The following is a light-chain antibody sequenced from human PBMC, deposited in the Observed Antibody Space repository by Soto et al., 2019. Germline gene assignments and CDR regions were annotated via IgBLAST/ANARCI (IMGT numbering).Light chain of an antibody. V-gene: IGKV3-20*01. CDR3: QQYGSSMT. CDR2: GAS. Sequence: EIVLTQSPGTLSLSPGERATLSCRASESVSNNYLAWYQQKLGQAPRLLIYGASSRATGIPDRFSGSGSGTDFALIISRLEPEDFAVDYCQQYGSSMTFGQGTKVEI. CDR1: ESVSNNY. J-gene: IGKJ1*01.